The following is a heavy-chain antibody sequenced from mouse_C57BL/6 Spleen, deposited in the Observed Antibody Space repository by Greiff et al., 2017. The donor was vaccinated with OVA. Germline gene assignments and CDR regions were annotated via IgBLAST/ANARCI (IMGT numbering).Heavy chain of an antibody. J-gene: IGHJ2*01. CDR3: ARGVYYGNYLDY. CDR1: GYTFTDYY. V-gene: IGHV1-26*01. D-gene: IGHD2-1*01. Sequence: EVKLQQSGPELVKPGASVKISCKASGYTFTDYYMNWVKQSHGKSLEWIGDINPNNGGTSYNQKFKGKATLTVDKSSSTAYMELRSLTSEDSAVYYCARGVYYGNYLDYWGQGTTLTVSS. CDR2: INPNNGGT.